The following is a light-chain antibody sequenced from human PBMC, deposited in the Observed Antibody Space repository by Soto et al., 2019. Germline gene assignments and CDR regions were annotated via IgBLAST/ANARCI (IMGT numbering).Light chain of an antibody. CDR1: QSISSW. CDR2: KAS. V-gene: IGKV1-5*03. CDR3: HQYNNWQGA. Sequence: DIQMTQSPSTLAASLGDRVTITCRASQSISSWLAWYQQKPGKAPKLLIYKASSLESGVPSRFRGSGSGTEFTLTISSLQSEDFAIYYCHQYNNWQGAFGQGTKVDIK. J-gene: IGKJ1*01.